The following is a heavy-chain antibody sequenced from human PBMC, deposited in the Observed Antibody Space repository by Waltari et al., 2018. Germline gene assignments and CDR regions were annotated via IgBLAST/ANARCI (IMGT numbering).Heavy chain of an antibody. CDR2: IVPVSDVA. CDR3: AAATVTTEVITPELDF. Sequence: QVHLVQSGTDVKKPGSSVRVSCKASGGPFTGYTFSWVRQVPGRGPEWMGRIVPVSDVANDAQNFKASLTITADKSTSTAHMELSGLTSEDSATYYCAAATVTTEVITPELDFWGQGTLVTVSS. CDR1: GGPFTGYT. D-gene: IGHD1-20*01. J-gene: IGHJ4*02. V-gene: IGHV1-69*02.